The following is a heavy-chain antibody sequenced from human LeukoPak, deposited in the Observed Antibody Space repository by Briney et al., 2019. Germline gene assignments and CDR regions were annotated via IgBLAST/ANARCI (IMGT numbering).Heavy chain of an antibody. CDR2: IYTSGST. CDR3: ARDAEKYEDYYDSSGYYTPLDA. CDR1: GGSISSYY. Sequence: SETLSLTCTVSGGSISSYYWSWIRQPAGKGLEWIGRIYTSGSTNYNPSLKSRVTMSVDTSKNQFSLKLSSVTAADTAVYYCARDAEKYEDYYDSSGYYTPLDAWGKGPTVTVSS. V-gene: IGHV4-4*07. D-gene: IGHD3-22*01. J-gene: IGHJ6*04.